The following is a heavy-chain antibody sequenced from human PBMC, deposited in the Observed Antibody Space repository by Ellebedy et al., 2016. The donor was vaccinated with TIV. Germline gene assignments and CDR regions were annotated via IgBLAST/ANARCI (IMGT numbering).Heavy chain of an antibody. CDR1: GFIVSTNH. V-gene: IGHV3-53*04. D-gene: IGHD3-10*01. CDR2: GGYT. Sequence: GESLKISCTASGFIVSTNHMSWVRQAPGKGLEWVGGYTNYADSVKGRFTISTHNSRNTLYLQMTNLRTEDTAVYYCAKGSFPFGDKSERIYSFEYWGQGTLVTVSS. J-gene: IGHJ4*02. CDR3: AKGSFPFGDKSERIYSFEY.